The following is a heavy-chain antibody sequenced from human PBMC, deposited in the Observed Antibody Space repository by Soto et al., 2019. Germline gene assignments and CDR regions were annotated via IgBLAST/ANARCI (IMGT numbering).Heavy chain of an antibody. D-gene: IGHD3-3*01. CDR3: ARHSYDFWSGYSLPGFDH. J-gene: IGHJ4*02. CDR2: ISYRGNS. Sequence: SETLSLTCTVSGDALTRYFWNWNRQPPGKGLEWMGYISYRGNSKYNPSLKSRVTISLDTSNNQISLELRSVTAADTAIFYCARHSYDFWSGYSLPGFDHWGQGTLVTVSS. CDR1: GDALTRYF. V-gene: IGHV4-59*08.